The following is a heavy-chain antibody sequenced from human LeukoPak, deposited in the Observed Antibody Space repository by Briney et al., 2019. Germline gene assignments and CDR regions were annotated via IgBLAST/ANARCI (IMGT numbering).Heavy chain of an antibody. CDR2: SLGHTNSM. CDR1: GFTFSDYS. Sequence: PGGSLRLSCAASGFTFSDYSMSWIRQAPGKGLECVSYSLGHTNSMYYADSVKGRFTISRDNAKNSLYLQLNSLRAEDTAVYYCVRVRWDSTATHFHYFDYWGQGALVIVSS. CDR3: VRVRWDSTATHFHYFDY. D-gene: IGHD2/OR15-2a*01. J-gene: IGHJ4*02. V-gene: IGHV3-11*01.